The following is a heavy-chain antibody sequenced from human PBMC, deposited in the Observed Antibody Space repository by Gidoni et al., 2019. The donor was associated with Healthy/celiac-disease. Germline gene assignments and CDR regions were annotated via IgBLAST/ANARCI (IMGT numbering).Heavy chain of an antibody. Sequence: EVQLVESGGGLVQPGRSLRLSCTASAFPFGDYALSWFRQAPGKGLEWVGFIRSKAYGGTTEYAASVKGRFTISRDDSKSIAYLQMNSLKTEDTAVYYCTRVWDQRDSSSWSKFDYWGQGTLVTVSS. J-gene: IGHJ4*02. D-gene: IGHD6-13*01. CDR1: AFPFGDYA. CDR3: TRVWDQRDSSSWSKFDY. V-gene: IGHV3-49*03. CDR2: IRSKAYGGTT.